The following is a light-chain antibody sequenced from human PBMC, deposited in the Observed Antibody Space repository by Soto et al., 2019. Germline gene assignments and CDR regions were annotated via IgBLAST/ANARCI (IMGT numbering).Light chain of an antibody. CDR1: QSVSSN. CDR2: GAS. V-gene: IGKV3-15*01. CDR3: QQCYNWPLT. Sequence: EIVMTQSPATLSVSPGERATLSCRASQSVSSNLAWYQQKPGQAPRLLIYGASTRATGIPARFSGSGSGTEFTLTISSLQSEDFAVYYCQQCYNWPLTFGPGTKVEVK. J-gene: IGKJ1*01.